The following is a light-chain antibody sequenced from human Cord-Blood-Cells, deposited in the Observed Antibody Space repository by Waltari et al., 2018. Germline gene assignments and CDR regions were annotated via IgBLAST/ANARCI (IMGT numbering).Light chain of an antibody. CDR1: KLGDKY. CDR3: QAWDSSHVV. CDR2: QDS. J-gene: IGLJ2*01. V-gene: IGLV3-1*01. Sequence: SYELTQPPSVSVSPGQTASITCSGDKLGDKYACWYQQKPGQSPVLVIYQDSKRPSGIPERFSASNSENTATLTIGGTQAMDEADYYCQAWDSSHVVFGGGTKLTVL.